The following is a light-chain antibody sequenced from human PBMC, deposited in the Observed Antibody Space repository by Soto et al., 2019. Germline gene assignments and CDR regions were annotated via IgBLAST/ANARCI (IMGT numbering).Light chain of an antibody. CDR2: EVS. J-gene: IGLJ1*01. CDR3: NSNAGSNNYV. V-gene: IGLV2-8*01. CDR1: SSDVGGYNY. Sequence: QSALTQPPSASGSPGQSVTISCTGTSSDVGGYNYVSWYQQHPGKAPKLIISEVSKRPSGVPDRFSGSKSGNTASLTVSGLQAQDEADYYFNSNAGSNNYVFGAAKKVSV.